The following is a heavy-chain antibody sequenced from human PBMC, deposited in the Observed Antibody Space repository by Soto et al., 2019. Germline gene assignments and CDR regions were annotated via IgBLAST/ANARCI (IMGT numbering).Heavy chain of an antibody. J-gene: IGHJ6*02. CDR1: GYTFTGYY. CDR3: ARGMGYCSGGSCYYYGMDV. Sequence: ASVKVSCKASGYTFTGYYMHWVRQAPGQGLEWMGWINPNSGSTNYAQKFQGWVTMTRDTSISTAYMELSRLRSDDTAVYYCARGMGYCSGGSCYYYGMDVWGQGTTVTVPS. D-gene: IGHD2-15*01. V-gene: IGHV1-2*04. CDR2: INPNSGST.